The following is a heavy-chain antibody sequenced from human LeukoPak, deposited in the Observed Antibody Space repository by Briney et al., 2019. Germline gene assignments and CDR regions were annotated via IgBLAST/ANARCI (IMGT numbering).Heavy chain of an antibody. V-gene: IGHV3-7*01. Sequence: GGSLRLSCAASGFTFSSYAMSWVRQAPGKGLEWVANIKQDGSGKYYVDSVKGRFTISRDNAKNSLYLQMNSLRVEDTAVYYCARIFGDSDPFDYWGQGTLVTVSS. CDR3: ARIFGDSDPFDY. CDR1: GFTFSSYA. CDR2: IKQDGSGK. D-gene: IGHD3-10*01. J-gene: IGHJ4*02.